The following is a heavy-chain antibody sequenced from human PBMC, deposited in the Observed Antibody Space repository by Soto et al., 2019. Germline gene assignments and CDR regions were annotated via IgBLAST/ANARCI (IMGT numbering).Heavy chain of an antibody. CDR1: GDSISTNYW. Sequence: QVQLQAAGPGLVKPAGTLSLTCAVCGDSISTNYWWSWVRQTPGKGLEWIGEIHHVGSTNYTASLRSRATGSVDESKNQFSLKLTSVTAADTAVYFCAGGSGTSWHSWGRGTLVSVS. CDR3: AGGSGTSWHS. J-gene: IGHJ4*02. V-gene: IGHV4-4*01. D-gene: IGHD3-16*01. CDR2: IHHVGST.